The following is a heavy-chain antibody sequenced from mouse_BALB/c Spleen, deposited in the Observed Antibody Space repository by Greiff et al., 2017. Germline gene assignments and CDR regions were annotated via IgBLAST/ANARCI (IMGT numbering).Heavy chain of an antibody. D-gene: IGHD2-2*01. CDR1: GYTFSSYW. J-gene: IGHJ4*01. CDR3: ARGWLRYAMDY. CDR2: ILPGSGST. V-gene: IGHV1-9*01. Sequence: VQLQQSGAELMKPGASVKISCKATGYTFSSYWIEWVKQRPGHGLEWIGEILPGSGSTNYNEKFKGKATFTADTSSNTAYMQLSSLTSEDSAVYYCARGWLRYAMDYWGQGTSVTVSS.